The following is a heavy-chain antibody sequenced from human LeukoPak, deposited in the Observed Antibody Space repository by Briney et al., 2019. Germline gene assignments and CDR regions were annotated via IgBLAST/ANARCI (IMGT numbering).Heavy chain of an antibody. CDR2: IKEDGSEE. CDR3: ARILWGSSASNWFDP. J-gene: IGHJ5*02. CDR1: GFTFSSYW. V-gene: IGHV3-7*01. Sequence: PGGSLRLSCAASGFTFSSYWMTWVRQAPGKGLEWVASIKEDGSEEYFVDSVKGRFTISRDNAKNSVYLQMNSLRAEDTAVYCCARILWGSSASNWFDPWGQGTLVTVSS. D-gene: IGHD6-25*01.